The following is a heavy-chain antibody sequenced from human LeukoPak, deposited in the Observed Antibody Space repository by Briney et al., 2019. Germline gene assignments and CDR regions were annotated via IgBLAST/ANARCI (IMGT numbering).Heavy chain of an antibody. J-gene: IGHJ4*02. V-gene: IGHV5-51*01. CDR1: GYIFPNYW. D-gene: IGHD3-3*01. CDR2: IYPGDSDT. CDR3: ATTAQTIFGVVSHFDH. Sequence: GESLQISCTGSGYIFPNYWIGWVRQMPGKGLEWMGIIYPGDSDTRYSPSFQGQVTISADKSISTAYLQWSSLKASDSAMYYCATTAQTIFGVVSHFDHWGQGTLVTVSS.